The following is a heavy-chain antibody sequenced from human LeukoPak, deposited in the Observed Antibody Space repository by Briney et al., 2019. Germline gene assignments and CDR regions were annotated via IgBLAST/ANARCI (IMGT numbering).Heavy chain of an antibody. CDR3: ARDRGEHYGDYLPPDYGMDV. CDR1: GFTFSSYA. V-gene: IGHV3-23*01. D-gene: IGHD4-17*01. J-gene: IGHJ6*02. CDR2: ISGSGGST. Sequence: GGSLRLSCAASGFTFSSYAMSWVRQAPGKGLEWVSAISGSGGSTYYADSVKGRFTISRDNSKNTLYLQMNSLRAEDTAVYYCARDRGEHYGDYLPPDYGMDVWGQGTTVTVSS.